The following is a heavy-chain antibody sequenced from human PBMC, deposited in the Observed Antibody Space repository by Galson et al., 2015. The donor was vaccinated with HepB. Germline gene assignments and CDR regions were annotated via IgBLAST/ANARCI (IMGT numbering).Heavy chain of an antibody. V-gene: IGHV3-53*01. J-gene: IGHJ6*02. Sequence: SLRLSCAASGFTVSSNYMSWVRQAPGKGLEWVSLIFSGGSTYYADSVKGRFTISRDNSKNTLYLQMNSLRAEDTAVYYCARDQTMVRLRYSGYYYGMDVWGQGTTVTVSS. CDR2: IFSGGST. CDR3: ARDQTMVRLRYSGYYYGMDV. CDR1: GFTVSSNY. D-gene: IGHD3-9*01.